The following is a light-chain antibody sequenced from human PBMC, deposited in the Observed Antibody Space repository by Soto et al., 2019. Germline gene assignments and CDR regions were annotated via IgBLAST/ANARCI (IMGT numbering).Light chain of an antibody. Sequence: QSVLTQPPSASGSPGQSVTISCTGTSGDVGGFEYVSWYQKHPAKAPKLIIYDVTKLPSGVPDRFSGSKSGNTASLTVAGLHAADEADYYCSSYAGGNNLIFGGGTKLNVL. CDR1: SGDVGGFEY. V-gene: IGLV2-8*01. J-gene: IGLJ2*01. CDR3: SSYAGGNNLI. CDR2: DVT.